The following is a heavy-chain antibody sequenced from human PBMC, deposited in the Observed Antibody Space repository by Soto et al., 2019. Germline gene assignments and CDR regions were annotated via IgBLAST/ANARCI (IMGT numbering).Heavy chain of an antibody. CDR3: ARGASCSSTSCYDNFHYGLAV. D-gene: IGHD2-2*01. CDR1: GYTFTNYG. CDR2: ITASNGNA. J-gene: IGHJ6*02. V-gene: IGHV1-18*01. Sequence: GASVKVSCKASGYTFTNYGITWVRQAPGQGLEWMGWITASNGNANYAREIQGRLTLTRDTSTNTASKELRSLRSDDTAVYYCARGASCSSTSCYDNFHYGLAVWGQGTTVTVSS.